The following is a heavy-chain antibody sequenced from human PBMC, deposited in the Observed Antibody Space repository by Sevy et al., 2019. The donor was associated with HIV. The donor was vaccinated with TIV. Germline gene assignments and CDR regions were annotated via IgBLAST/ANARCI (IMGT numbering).Heavy chain of an antibody. CDR3: ALTKEVTQGWFDP. J-gene: IGHJ5*02. CDR1: GASITSKY. CDR2: VYDSGST. D-gene: IGHD4-4*01. V-gene: IGHV4-59*03. Sequence: SETLSLTCTVSGASITSKYWSWIRQTPGKGLEWIGYVYDSGSTNYNPSLKSRVTISIDMSRKQFSLSLRSVTAADTAVYYCALTKEVTQGWFDPWGPGTLVTVSS.